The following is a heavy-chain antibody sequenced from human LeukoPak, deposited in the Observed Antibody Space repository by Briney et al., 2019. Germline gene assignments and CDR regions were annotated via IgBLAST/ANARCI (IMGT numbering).Heavy chain of an antibody. V-gene: IGHV3-73*01. CDR3: TGNYYGSGSYADFDY. CDR1: GFTFNSYA. Sequence: GGSLRLSCAASGFTFNSYAMTWVRQASGKGLEWVGRIRSTANGYATAYAASVKGRFTISRDDSKNTAYLQMDSLKTEDTAVYYCTGNYYGSGSYADFDYWGQGTLVTVSS. J-gene: IGHJ4*02. D-gene: IGHD3-10*01. CDR2: IRSTANGYAT.